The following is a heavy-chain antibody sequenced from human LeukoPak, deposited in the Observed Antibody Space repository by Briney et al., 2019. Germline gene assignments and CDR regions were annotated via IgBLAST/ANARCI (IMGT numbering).Heavy chain of an antibody. V-gene: IGHV4-34*01. CDR1: GGSFSGYY. D-gene: IGHD1-26*01. CDR2: INHSGST. Sequence: SETLSLTCAVYGGSFSGYYWSWIRQPPGKGLEWIGEINHSGSTNYNPSLKSRVTMSVDTSKNQFSLKLISVTAADTAVYFCASTYSLYDAFDIWGQGTMVTVSS. J-gene: IGHJ3*02. CDR3: ASTYSLYDAFDI.